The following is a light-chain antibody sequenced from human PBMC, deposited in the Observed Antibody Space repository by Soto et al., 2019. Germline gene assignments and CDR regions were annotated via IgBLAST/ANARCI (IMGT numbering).Light chain of an antibody. J-gene: IGKJ4*01. CDR2: DAS. CDR1: QSVRSY. Sequence: EIVLTQSPATLSLSPGERATLSCRASQSVRSYLAWYQQKPGQAPRLLIYDASNRATGIPARFSGSGSGTDFTLTISSLEPEDFAVYYCQQRSNWLCGLPFGGGTKVEI. V-gene: IGKV3-11*01. CDR3: QQRSNWLCGLP.